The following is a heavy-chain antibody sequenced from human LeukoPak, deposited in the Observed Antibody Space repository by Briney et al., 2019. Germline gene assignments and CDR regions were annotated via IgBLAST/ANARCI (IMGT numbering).Heavy chain of an antibody. CDR3: TTDFRV. Sequence: GGSLRLSCAASGISVNTAWMNWVRQAPGKGLEYIGRIKSENDGGTIYYAAPVEGRFTISRDDSRNTLYLQMNSLKIEDTALYYCTTDFRVWGQGSLVTVSS. V-gene: IGHV3-15*01. J-gene: IGHJ1*01. CDR2: IKSENDGGTI. CDR1: GISVNTAW. D-gene: IGHD3-10*01.